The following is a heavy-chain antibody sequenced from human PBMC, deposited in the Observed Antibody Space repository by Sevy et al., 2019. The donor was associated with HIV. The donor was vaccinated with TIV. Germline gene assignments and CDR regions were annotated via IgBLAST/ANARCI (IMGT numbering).Heavy chain of an antibody. CDR2: MHQSGST. CDR1: GSSINSGYF. D-gene: IGHD4-17*01. CDR3: ARDRGAPGDSNYGSDY. Sequence: SETLSLTCAVSGSSINSGYFWCWIRQPPGKGREGVGSMHQSGSTHYNPSLKSRVTISVDRSKNLFSLKRISVTAADTAVYYWARDRGAPGDSNYGSDYWGQGTLVTVSS. J-gene: IGHJ4*02. V-gene: IGHV4-38-2*02.